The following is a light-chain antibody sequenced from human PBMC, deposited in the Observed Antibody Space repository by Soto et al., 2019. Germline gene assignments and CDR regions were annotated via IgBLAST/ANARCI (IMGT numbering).Light chain of an antibody. J-gene: IGLJ3*02. CDR1: SSNIGSNN. CDR3: SAWDDSLIWV. CDR2: RDY. Sequence: QSVLTQPPSASGNPGQRVTISCSGSSSNIGSNNVNWYQQLPGTATTLLIYRDYLRPSGVPDRFSGSKSGTSASLAISGLQSEDEADYYCSAWDDSLIWVFGGGTKLTVL. V-gene: IGLV1-44*01.